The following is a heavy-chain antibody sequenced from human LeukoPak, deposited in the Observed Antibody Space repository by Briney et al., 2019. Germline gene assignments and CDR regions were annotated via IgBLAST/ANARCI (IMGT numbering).Heavy chain of an antibody. CDR3: ARERTGSGSPDYFDY. CDR1: GFTFSSYA. Sequence: PGGSLRLSCAASGFTFSSYAMHWVRQAPGKGLEWVAVISYDGSNKYYADSVKGRFTISRDNSKNTLYLQMNSLRAEDTAVYYCARERTGSGSPDYFDYWGQGTLVTVSS. CDR2: ISYDGSNK. J-gene: IGHJ4*02. V-gene: IGHV3-30-3*01. D-gene: IGHD1-26*01.